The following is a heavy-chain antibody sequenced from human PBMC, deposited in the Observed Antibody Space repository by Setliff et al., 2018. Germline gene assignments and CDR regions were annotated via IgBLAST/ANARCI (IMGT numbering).Heavy chain of an antibody. CDR3: RFWSGYYKNDY. D-gene: IGHD3-3*01. Sequence: PSETLSLTCDVFDGSITSGYHYWGWIRQPPGKGLDWIGEINHSGNTNYDPSLEGRISISVDTSKRQFSLKLSSVTAADMAVYYCRFWSGYYKNDYWAQGTVVTVSS. CDR2: INHSGNT. J-gene: IGHJ4*02. CDR1: DGSITSGYHY. V-gene: IGHV4-34*01.